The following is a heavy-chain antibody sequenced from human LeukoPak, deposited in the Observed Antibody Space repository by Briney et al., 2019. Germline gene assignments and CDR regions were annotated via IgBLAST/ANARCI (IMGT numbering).Heavy chain of an antibody. J-gene: IGHJ4*02. V-gene: IGHV1-2*02. CDR3: ARGPYSSGWYFDY. CDR1: GYTFTGYY. D-gene: IGHD6-19*01. Sequence: ASVKVSCKASGYTFTGYYMHWVRQAPGQGLEWVGWINPNSGGTNYAQKFQGRVTMTRDTSISTAYMELSRLRSDDTAVYYCARGPYSSGWYFDYWGQGTLSPSPQ. CDR2: INPNSGGT.